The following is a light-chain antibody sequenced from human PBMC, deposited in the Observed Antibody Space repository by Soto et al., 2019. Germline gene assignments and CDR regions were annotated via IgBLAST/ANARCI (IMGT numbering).Light chain of an antibody. CDR2: DVS. CDR1: SSDVGGYNY. CDR3: SSYTSSSIL. Sequence: QSALTQPASVSGSPGQSITISRTGTSSDVGGYNYVSWYQQHPGKAPKLMIYDVSNRPSGVSNRFSGSKSGNTASLTISGLQAEDEADYYCSSYTSSSILFGTGTKLTVL. V-gene: IGLV2-14*01. J-gene: IGLJ1*01.